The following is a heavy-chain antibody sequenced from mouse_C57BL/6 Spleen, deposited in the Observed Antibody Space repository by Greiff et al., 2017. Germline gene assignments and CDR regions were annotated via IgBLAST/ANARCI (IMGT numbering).Heavy chain of an antibody. J-gene: IGHJ3*01. CDR3: ARDRDGNLWFAY. CDR1: GFTFSSYA. Sequence: EVKVEESGGGLVKPGGSLKLSCAASGFTFSSYAMSWVRPTPEKRLDWVATISDGGSYTYYPDNVKGRFTISRENAKNKLYLQMSHLKSEDTAMYYCARDRDGNLWFAYGGQGTLVTVSA. D-gene: IGHD2-1*01. CDR2: ISDGGSYT. V-gene: IGHV5-4*01.